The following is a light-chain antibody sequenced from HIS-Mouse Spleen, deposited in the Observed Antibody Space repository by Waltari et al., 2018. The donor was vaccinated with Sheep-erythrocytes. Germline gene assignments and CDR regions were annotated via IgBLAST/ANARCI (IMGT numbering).Light chain of an antibody. V-gene: IGKV1D-13*01. Sequence: AIQLTQSPSSLSASVGDRVTITCRASQGISSALAWYQQKPGKAPKLLIYDASSLESRVPSRFSGSGSGTDFSLPISSLQPEDFATYYCQQFNNYPRTFGQGTKVEIK. CDR2: DAS. CDR3: QQFNNYPRT. J-gene: IGKJ1*01. CDR1: QGISSA.